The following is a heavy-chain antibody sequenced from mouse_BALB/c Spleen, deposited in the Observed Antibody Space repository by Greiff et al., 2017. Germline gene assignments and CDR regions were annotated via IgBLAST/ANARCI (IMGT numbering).Heavy chain of an antibody. Sequence: VQLQQSGAELVKPGASVKLSCKASGYTFTSYYMYWVKQRPGQGLEWIGEINPSNGGTNFNEKFKSKATLTVDKSSSTAYMQLSSLTSEDSAVYYCTRNYYYGYWFAYWGQGTLVTVSA. CDR2: INPSNGGT. CDR1: GYTFTSYY. J-gene: IGHJ3*01. D-gene: IGHD1-1*01. V-gene: IGHV1S81*02. CDR3: TRNYYYGYWFAY.